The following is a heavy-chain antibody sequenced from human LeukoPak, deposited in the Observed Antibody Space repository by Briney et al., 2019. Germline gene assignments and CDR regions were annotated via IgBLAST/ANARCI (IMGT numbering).Heavy chain of an antibody. V-gene: IGHV3-30*03. J-gene: IGHJ4*02. D-gene: IGHD3-10*01. CDR1: GFTFSSYW. CDR3: ARVQGGGFRTADF. Sequence: GGSLRLSCVASGFTFSSYWMNWVRQAPGKGLDWVAVILEDGTIQHYADSVKGRFTISRDNSRNTVFLQMNSLRGEDTAIYYCARVQGGGFRTADFWGQGTVVTVSS. CDR2: ILEDGTIQ.